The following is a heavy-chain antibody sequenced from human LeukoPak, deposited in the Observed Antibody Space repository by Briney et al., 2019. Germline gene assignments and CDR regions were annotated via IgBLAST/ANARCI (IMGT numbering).Heavy chain of an antibody. D-gene: IGHD1-7*01. V-gene: IGHV3-23*01. J-gene: IGHJ4*02. CDR3: AKRTGVTELHFDH. CDR1: GFTFSSYS. Sequence: GGSLRLSCAASGFTFSSYSMNWVRQAPGKGLEWVSAISGNSDGADYADSVRGRFTISRDNSKNTLYQQMNSLRAEDTAVYYCAKRTGVTELHFDHWGQGTLVTVSS. CDR2: ISGNSDGA.